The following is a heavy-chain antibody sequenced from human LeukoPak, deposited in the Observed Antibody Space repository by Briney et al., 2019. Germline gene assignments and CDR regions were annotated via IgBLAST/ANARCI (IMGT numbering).Heavy chain of an antibody. D-gene: IGHD5-12*01. J-gene: IGHJ3*02. CDR2: ISSSSSYI. CDR1: GFTFSSYS. CDR3: ARYSGYDDAFDI. Sequence: GGSLRLSCAASGFTFSSYSMNWVRQAPGKGLEWVSSISSSSSYIYYADSVKGRFTISRDNAKNSLYLQMNSLRAEDKAVYYCARYSGYDDAFDIWGQGTMVTVSS. V-gene: IGHV3-21*01.